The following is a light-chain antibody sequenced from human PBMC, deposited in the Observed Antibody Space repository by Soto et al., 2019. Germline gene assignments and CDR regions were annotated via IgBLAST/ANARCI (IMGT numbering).Light chain of an antibody. J-gene: IGKJ4*01. CDR3: HHYGSSPGFN. CDR2: AAS. Sequence: EIVLTQSPGTLSLSPGERATLSCRASQSLGTNFLAWYQQRPGQSPRLLIYAASTRASGTPDRFSGSGSGKDFILTIDRLEPEDSAVFYCHHYGSSPGFNFGGGTKVDIX. V-gene: IGKV3-20*01. CDR1: QSLGTNF.